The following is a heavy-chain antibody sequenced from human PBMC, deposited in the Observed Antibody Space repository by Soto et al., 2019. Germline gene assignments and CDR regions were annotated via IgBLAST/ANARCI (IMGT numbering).Heavy chain of an antibody. J-gene: IGHJ4*02. Sequence: SETLYLTCAVYGGSFSGYYWSWIRQPPGKGLEWIGYINHSGSTNYNPSLKSRVTISTDTSNNQFSLRLSSVTAADTAVYYCARGLRHGMATSYYFDYWGQGTLVTVSS. D-gene: IGHD5-12*01. V-gene: IGHV4-34*01. CDR2: INHSGST. CDR1: GGSFSGYY. CDR3: ARGLRHGMATSYYFDY.